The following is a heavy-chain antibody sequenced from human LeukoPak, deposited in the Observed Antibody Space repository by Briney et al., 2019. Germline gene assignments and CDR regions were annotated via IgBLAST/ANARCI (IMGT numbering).Heavy chain of an antibody. CDR3: TRDRRYGFWSAYSLGY. Sequence: GGSLRLSCAASGLTFNSHAVTWVRQAPGKGLEWVSVIYNGGSTYYADSVKGRFTISRDNSKNTLYLQMNSLRAEDTAVYYCTRDRRYGFWSAYSLGYWGQGTLVTVSS. CDR2: IYNGGST. V-gene: IGHV3-66*02. D-gene: IGHD3-3*01. CDR1: GLTFNSHA. J-gene: IGHJ4*02.